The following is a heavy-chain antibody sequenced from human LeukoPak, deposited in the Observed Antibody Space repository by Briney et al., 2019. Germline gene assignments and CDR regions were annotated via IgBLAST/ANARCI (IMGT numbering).Heavy chain of an antibody. D-gene: IGHD3-10*01. Sequence: GGSLRLSCAASGFTFSSYSMNWVRQAPGKGLEWVSYISSSSSYIYYADSVKGRFTISRDNAKNSLYLQMNSLRAEDTAVYYCARGRGEVLLCHWGQGTLVTVSS. V-gene: IGHV3-21*05. CDR1: GFTFSSYS. CDR3: ARGRGEVLLCH. J-gene: IGHJ4*02. CDR2: ISSSSSYI.